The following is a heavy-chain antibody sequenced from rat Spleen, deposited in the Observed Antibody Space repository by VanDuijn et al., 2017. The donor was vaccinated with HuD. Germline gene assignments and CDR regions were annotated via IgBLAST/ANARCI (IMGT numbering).Heavy chain of an antibody. CDR2: ISTSGGST. J-gene: IGHJ2*01. V-gene: IGHV5-25*01. D-gene: IGHD1-12*02. Sequence: EVQLVESGGGLVQPGRSLKLSCAASGFTFSNYDMAWVRQAPTKGLEWVASISTSGGSTYYRDYVKGRFTVSRDNAKSTLYLQMDSLRSEDTATYYCARHAPMMVVITLFDYWGQGVMVTVSS. CDR1: GFTFSNYD. CDR3: ARHAPMMVVITLFDY.